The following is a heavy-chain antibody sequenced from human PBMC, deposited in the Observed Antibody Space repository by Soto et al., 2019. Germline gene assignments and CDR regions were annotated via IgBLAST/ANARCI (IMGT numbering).Heavy chain of an antibody. CDR2: ISANSDTR. J-gene: IGHJ5*02. CDR3: ARVPSARFASGP. Sequence: GSLRLSCAASGFTFSSHSMNWVRQAPGKGLERISYISANSDTRDYADSVKGRFTISRDNARNSLYLQINSLRDEDTAVYYCARVPSARFASGPWGQGTLVTVS. D-gene: IGHD6-6*01. V-gene: IGHV3-48*02. CDR1: GFTFSSHS.